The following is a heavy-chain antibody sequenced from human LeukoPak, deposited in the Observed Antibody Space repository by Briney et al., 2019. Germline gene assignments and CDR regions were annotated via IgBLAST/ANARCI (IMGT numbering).Heavy chain of an antibody. CDR2: IIPIFGTA. V-gene: IGHV1-69*13. Sequence: ASVKVSCKASGYTFTSYGISWVRQAPGQGLEWMGGIIPIFGTANYAQKFQGRVTITADESTSTAYMELSSLRSEDTAVYYCASSDRSSSPQPFDYWGQGTLVTVSS. D-gene: IGHD6-13*01. J-gene: IGHJ4*02. CDR3: ASSDRSSSPQPFDY. CDR1: GYTFTSYG.